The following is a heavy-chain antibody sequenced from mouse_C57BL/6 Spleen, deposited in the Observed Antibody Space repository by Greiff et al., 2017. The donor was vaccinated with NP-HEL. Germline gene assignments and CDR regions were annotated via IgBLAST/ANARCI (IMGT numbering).Heavy chain of an antibody. CDR1: GYSITSGYY. J-gene: IGHJ2*01. V-gene: IGHV3-6*01. CDR3: ARDGHYGSSPSDY. D-gene: IGHD1-1*01. Sequence: EVQVVESGPGLVKPSQSLSLTCSVTGYSITSGYYWNWIRQFPGNKLEWMGYISYDGSNNYNPSLKNRISITRDTSKNQFFLKLNSVTTEDTATYYCARDGHYGSSPSDYWGQGTTLTVSS. CDR2: ISYDGSN.